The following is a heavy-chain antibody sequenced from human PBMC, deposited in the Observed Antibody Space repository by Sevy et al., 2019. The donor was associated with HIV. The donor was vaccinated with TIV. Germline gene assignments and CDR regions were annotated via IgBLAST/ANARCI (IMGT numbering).Heavy chain of an antibody. D-gene: IGHD3-10*01. Sequence: GGSLRLSCAASGFSFSAYGMHWVRQAPGKGLEWVTFIRYDGSSRYYVASVKVRFTISRDNLRSTLYLEMNSLRAEDTAVYYCVKGLGMVQGALLSDDTWGQGTMVTVSS. V-gene: IGHV3-30*02. CDR3: VKGLGMVQGALLSDDT. J-gene: IGHJ3*02. CDR2: IRYDGSSR. CDR1: GFSFSAYG.